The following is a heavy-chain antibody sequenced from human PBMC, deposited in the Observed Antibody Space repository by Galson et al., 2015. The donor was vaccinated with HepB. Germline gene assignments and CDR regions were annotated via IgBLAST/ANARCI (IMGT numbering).Heavy chain of an antibody. D-gene: IGHD2-2*01. Sequence: SVKVSCKASGGTFSSYAISWVRQAPGQGLEWMGGIIPIFGTANYAQKFQGRVTITADESTSTAYMELSSLRSEDTAVYYCARDRWVPAARGLPGYNWFDPWGQGTLVTVSS. CDR3: ARDRWVPAARGLPGYNWFDP. V-gene: IGHV1-69*13. CDR2: IIPIFGTA. J-gene: IGHJ5*02. CDR1: GGTFSSYA.